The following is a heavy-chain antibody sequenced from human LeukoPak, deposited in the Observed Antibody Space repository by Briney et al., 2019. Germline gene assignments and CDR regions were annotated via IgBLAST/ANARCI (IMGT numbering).Heavy chain of an antibody. D-gene: IGHD6-13*01. CDR3: ARSLPFSNSRYYFDY. CDR1: GYTFTSYY. CDR2: INPSGGST. V-gene: IGHV1-46*01. J-gene: IGHJ4*02. Sequence: ASVKVSCKASGYTFTSYYMHWVRQAPGQGLEWMGIINPSGGSTSYAQKFQGRVTMTRDMSTSTVYMELSSLRSEDTAVYYCARSLPFSNSRYYFDYWGQGTLVTVSS.